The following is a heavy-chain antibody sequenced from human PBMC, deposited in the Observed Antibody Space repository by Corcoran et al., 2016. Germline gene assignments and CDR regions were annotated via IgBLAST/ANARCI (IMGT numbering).Heavy chain of an antibody. CDR3: VRNMGIAGRVDY. V-gene: IGHV3-33*03. J-gene: IGHJ4*02. Sequence: QVQLVESGGGVVQPGGSLRLACAASGFNLSRHGMHWVRQAPGKSLKGVAIIWYDGSKTDYADSVTGRFTISRDTSKKTLYLKTTHLEAEAAALYYCVRNMGIAGRVDYWGQGTLVTVSS. CDR2: IWYDGSKT. CDR1: GFNLSRHG. D-gene: IGHD6-13*01.